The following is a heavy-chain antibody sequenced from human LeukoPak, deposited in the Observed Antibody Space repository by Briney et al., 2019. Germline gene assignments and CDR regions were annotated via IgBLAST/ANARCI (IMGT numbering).Heavy chain of an antibody. J-gene: IGHJ6*04. CDR1: GSTFSSYW. CDR2: INGDESRT. Sequence: GGSLRLSCAASGSTFSSYWMHWVRQGPGTGLVWVARINGDESRTTYADSVRDRFTISRDNAKNTLYLQMNSLRAEDTAVYYCVRGQLERPFDFYYGMDVWGKGTTVTVSS. CDR3: VRGQLERPFDFYYGMDV. D-gene: IGHD1-1*01. V-gene: IGHV3-74*01.